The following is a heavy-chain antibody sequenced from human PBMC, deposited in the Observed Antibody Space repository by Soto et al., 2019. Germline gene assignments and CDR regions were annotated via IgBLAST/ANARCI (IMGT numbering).Heavy chain of an antibody. CDR1: GFTSSSYA. V-gene: IGHV3-23*01. J-gene: IGHJ3*02. Sequence: GGSLRLSCAGSGFTSSSYAMSWVRQAPGKGLEWVSGISGGGSRTFYADSVKGRFIISRDNSKNTLDLQMNSLRAEDTAVYYCARENYDILTGYFQTLDAFDIWGQGTMVTVSS. D-gene: IGHD3-9*01. CDR3: ARENYDILTGYFQTLDAFDI. CDR2: ISGGGSRT.